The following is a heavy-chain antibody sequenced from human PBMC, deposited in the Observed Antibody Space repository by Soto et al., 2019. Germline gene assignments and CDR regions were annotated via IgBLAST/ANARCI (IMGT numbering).Heavy chain of an antibody. V-gene: IGHV4-59*08. CDR1: GGSISSYY. J-gene: IGHJ4*02. Sequence: QVQLQESGPGLVKPSQTLSLTCTGSGGSISSYYWSWIRQPPGKGLEWIGYIYYSGSTNYNPSLKTRVHIPVDTSKTQSSLKLSYVTAADPAVYHCARRYSSAFDYWGQGALVTVSS. CDR3: ARRYSSAFDY. D-gene: IGHD6-19*01. CDR2: IYYSGST.